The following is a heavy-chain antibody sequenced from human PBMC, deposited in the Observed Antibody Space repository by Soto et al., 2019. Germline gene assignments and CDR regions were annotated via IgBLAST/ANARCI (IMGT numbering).Heavy chain of an antibody. Sequence: PSETLSLTCTVSGGSISSGGYYWSWIRQHPGKGLEWIGYIYYSGSTYYNPSLKSRVTISVDTSKNQFSLKLSSVTAADTAVYYCARSNPVGDSSLLGYFDYWGQGTLVTVSS. V-gene: IGHV4-31*02. CDR3: ARSNPVGDSSLLGYFDY. CDR2: IYYSGST. J-gene: IGHJ4*02. CDR1: GGSISSGGYY. D-gene: IGHD3-22*01.